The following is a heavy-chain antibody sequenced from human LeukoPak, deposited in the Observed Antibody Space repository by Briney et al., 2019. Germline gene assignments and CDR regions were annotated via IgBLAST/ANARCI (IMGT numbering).Heavy chain of an antibody. Sequence: SETLSLTCTVSGGSISSYYWSWIRQPPGKGLEWIGYIYYSGSTNYNPSLKGRVTISVDTSKNQFSLKLSSVTAADTAVYYCARGTAPSGHYFDYWGQGTLVTVSS. D-gene: IGHD6-13*01. CDR3: ARGTAPSGHYFDY. V-gene: IGHV4-59*01. CDR1: GGSISSYY. CDR2: IYYSGST. J-gene: IGHJ4*02.